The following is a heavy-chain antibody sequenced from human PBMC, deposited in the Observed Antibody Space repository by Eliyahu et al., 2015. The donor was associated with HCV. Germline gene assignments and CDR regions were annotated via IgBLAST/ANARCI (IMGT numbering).Heavy chain of an antibody. Sequence: QVQLQESGPGLVKPSETLSLTCTVSGDSXNGYXWXWIRQPPGKGLEWIGXXYYGGGTNYNPSLKSRVSISVDSSRNQVSLNLNSVTAADTAVYYCARQVAFEGVIGHFDFWGRGILVTVSS. CDR3: ARQVAFEGVIGHFDF. J-gene: IGHJ4*02. CDR2: XYYGGGT. V-gene: IGHV4-59*08. CDR1: GDSXNGYX. D-gene: IGHD3-16*02.